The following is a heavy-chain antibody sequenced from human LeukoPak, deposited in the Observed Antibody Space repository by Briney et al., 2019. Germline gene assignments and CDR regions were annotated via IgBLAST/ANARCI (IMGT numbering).Heavy chain of an antibody. J-gene: IGHJ4*02. Sequence: GGSLRLSCAASGFTFSSYAMSWVRQAPGKGLGWVSAISGSGGSTYYADSVKGRFTISRDNSKNTLYLQMNSLRAEDTAVYYCAKDPLELRFLEWLPDYWGQGTLVTVSS. CDR2: ISGSGGST. CDR1: GFTFSSYA. CDR3: AKDPLELRFLEWLPDY. D-gene: IGHD3-3*01. V-gene: IGHV3-23*01.